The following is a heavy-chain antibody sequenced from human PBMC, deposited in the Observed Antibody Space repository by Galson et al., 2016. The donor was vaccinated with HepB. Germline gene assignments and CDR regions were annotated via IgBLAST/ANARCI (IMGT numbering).Heavy chain of an antibody. J-gene: IGHJ6*02. V-gene: IGHV3-74*01. D-gene: IGHD4-17*01. CDR3: AREDYGDDPIYYYYYGMDV. CDR2: SNSAGSGT. CDR1: GFIFSRYW. Sequence: SLRLSGEAAGFIFSRYWMHWGRQVPGKGLVWVSRSNSAGSGTSNADSIKVRFTISRDNAKNTLYLQMNSLRAEDTALYYCAREDYGDDPIYYYYYGMDVWGQGTTVTVSS.